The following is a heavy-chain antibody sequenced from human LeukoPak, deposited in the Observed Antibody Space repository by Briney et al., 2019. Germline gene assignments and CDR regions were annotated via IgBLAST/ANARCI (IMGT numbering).Heavy chain of an antibody. CDR3: ARGGPLGIAVADLYFFDY. CDR2: ISAYNGNT. Sequence: ASVKVSCKASGYTFTSYGISWVRQAPGQGLEWMGWISAYNGNTNYAQKLQGRVTMTTDTSTSTAYMELRSLRSDDTAVYYCARGGPLGIAVADLYFFDYWGQGTLVTVSS. V-gene: IGHV1-18*01. D-gene: IGHD6-19*01. J-gene: IGHJ4*02. CDR1: GYTFTSYG.